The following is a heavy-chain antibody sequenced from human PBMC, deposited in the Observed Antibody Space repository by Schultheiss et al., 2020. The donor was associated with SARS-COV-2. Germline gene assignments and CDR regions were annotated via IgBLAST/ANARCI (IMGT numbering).Heavy chain of an antibody. CDR3: VKDRGGYCSGGSCSLPHFDY. J-gene: IGHJ4*02. CDR2: IGTAGDP. V-gene: IGHV3-13*05. D-gene: IGHD2-15*01. CDR1: GFTFSSYD. Sequence: GESLKISCAASGFTFSSYDMHWVRQATGKGLEWVSAIGTAGDPYYPGSVKGRFTISRENAKNSLYLQMSSLRAEDTAVYYCVKDRGGYCSGGSCSLPHFDYWGQGTLVTVSS.